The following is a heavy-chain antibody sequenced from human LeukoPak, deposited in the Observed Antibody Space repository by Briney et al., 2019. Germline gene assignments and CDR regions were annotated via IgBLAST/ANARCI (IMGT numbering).Heavy chain of an antibody. D-gene: IGHD3-3*01. CDR1: GGSISSGGYY. CDR3: ASKTTYYDFWSGRTQYYMDV. CDR2: IYYSGSA. J-gene: IGHJ6*03. V-gene: IGHV4-31*03. Sequence: PSETLSLTCTVSGGSISSGGYYWSWIRQHPGKGLEWIGYIYYSGSAYYNPSLKSRVTISVDTSKNQFSLKLSSVTAADTAVYYCASKTTYYDFWSGRTQYYMDVWGKGTTVTVSS.